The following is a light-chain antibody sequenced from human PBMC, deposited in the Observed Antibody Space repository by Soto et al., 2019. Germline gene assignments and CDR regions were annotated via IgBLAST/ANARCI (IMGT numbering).Light chain of an antibody. CDR2: DVS. CDR3: QQYKVYPYT. J-gene: IGKJ2*01. Sequence: DIQMTQSPSTLSASIGDRVTLTCRASQSLTGRLAWYQQKPGRPPKRLGYDVSILESGVPSRFSGSKSGTDFTLTISSLRPDDFATFYCQQYKVYPYTFGQGTRLDI. V-gene: IGKV1-5*01. CDR1: QSLTGR.